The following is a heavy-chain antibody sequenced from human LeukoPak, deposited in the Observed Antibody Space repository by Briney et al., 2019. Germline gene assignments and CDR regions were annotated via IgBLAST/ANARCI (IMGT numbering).Heavy chain of an antibody. V-gene: IGHV4-4*07. CDR2: IYTSGST. J-gene: IGHJ4*02. CDR1: GGSISSYY. Sequence: SETLSLTCTVSGGSISSYYWSWIRQPAGKGLEWIGRIYTSGSTNYNPSLKSRVTISVDTSKNQFSLQLTSVTAADTAVYYCARGESTINFDYWGQGTLVTVSS. CDR3: ARGESTINFDY.